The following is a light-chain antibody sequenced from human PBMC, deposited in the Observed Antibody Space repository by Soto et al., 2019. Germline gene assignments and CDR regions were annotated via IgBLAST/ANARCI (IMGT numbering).Light chain of an antibody. Sequence: IQLTQSPSTRSASVGDRVTITCRASQGISSYLAWYQQKPGKAPKLLIYAASTLQSGVPSRFSGSGSGTDFTLTISSLQPEGFATYYCQQLNSYPQTFGQGTRLEIK. V-gene: IGKV1-9*01. CDR2: AAS. CDR3: QQLNSYPQT. J-gene: IGKJ5*01. CDR1: QGISSY.